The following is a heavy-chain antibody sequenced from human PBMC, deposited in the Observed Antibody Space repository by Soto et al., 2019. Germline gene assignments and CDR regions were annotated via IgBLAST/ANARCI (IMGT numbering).Heavy chain of an antibody. CDR1: GGSLSSSDSY. V-gene: IGHV4-39*01. D-gene: IGHD1-1*01. CDR2: INDSGNT. Sequence: QLQLQESGPGLVKPSETLSLTCAVSGGSLSSSDSYWGWIRQPPGKGLEWIGSINDSGNTYYTTSLRSRVTISADTSKNQFSLKVNSVTATDTAVYYCARIGHGTRGTTLWGQGTLVVVSS. J-gene: IGHJ4*02. CDR3: ARIGHGTRGTTL.